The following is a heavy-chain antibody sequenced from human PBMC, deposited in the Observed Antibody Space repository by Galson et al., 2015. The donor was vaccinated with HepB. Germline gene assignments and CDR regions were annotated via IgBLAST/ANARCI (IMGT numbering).Heavy chain of an antibody. CDR3: ARWSSGWYSLYYGMDV. J-gene: IGHJ6*02. V-gene: IGHV4-34*01. Sequence: LTCAVYGGSFSGYYWSWIRQPPGKGLEWIGEINHSGSTNYNPSLKSRVTISVDTSKNQFSLKLSSVTAADTAVYYCARWSSGWYSLYYGMDVWGQGTTVTVSS. CDR1: GGSFSGYY. D-gene: IGHD6-19*01. CDR2: INHSGST.